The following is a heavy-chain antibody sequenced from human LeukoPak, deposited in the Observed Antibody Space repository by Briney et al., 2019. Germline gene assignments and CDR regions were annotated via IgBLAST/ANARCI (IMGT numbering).Heavy chain of an antibody. Sequence: SETLSLTCAVYGGSFSGYYWSWIRQPPGKGLEWIGSIYYSGSTYYNPSLKSRVTISVDTSKNQFSLKLSSVTAADTAVYYCARQVLAVAGTFFDYWGQGTLVTVSS. CDR3: ARQVLAVAGTFFDY. V-gene: IGHV4-34*01. CDR2: IYYSGST. D-gene: IGHD6-19*01. CDR1: GGSFSGYY. J-gene: IGHJ4*02.